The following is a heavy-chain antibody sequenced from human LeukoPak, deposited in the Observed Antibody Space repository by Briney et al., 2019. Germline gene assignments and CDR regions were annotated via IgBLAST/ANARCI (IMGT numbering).Heavy chain of an antibody. J-gene: IGHJ4*02. CDR3: ARIFILSGFSSYFDH. CDR1: GNSISSGHY. Sequence: SETLSLTCSVSGNSISSGHYWGWIRPTPGKGLEWIGSIYLSGSTYYNPSPKSRVTISVDTSKNQFSLKLSSVTAADTAVYFCARIFILSGFSSYFDHWGQGTLVTVSS. V-gene: IGHV4-38-2*02. D-gene: IGHD3-9*01. CDR2: IYLSGST.